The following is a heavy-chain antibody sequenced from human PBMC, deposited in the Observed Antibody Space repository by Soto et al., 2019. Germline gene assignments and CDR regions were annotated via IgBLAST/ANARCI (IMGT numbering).Heavy chain of an antibody. J-gene: IGHJ3*02. V-gene: IGHV3-11*01. Sequence: RRLSCAASGFRFSDYSMSWIRQGPGRGLEWLSDMSGSGAFVNYADPVKGRFTISRDNAKNSLYLQMDSLRAEDTAVYYCARGGNLGYCSGATCYFDIWGQGTMVTVSS. CDR1: GFRFSDYS. D-gene: IGHD2-15*01. CDR3: ARGGNLGYCSGATCYFDI. CDR2: MSGSGAFV.